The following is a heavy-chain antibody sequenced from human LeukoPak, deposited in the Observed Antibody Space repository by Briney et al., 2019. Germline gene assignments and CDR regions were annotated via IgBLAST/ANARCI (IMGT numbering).Heavy chain of an antibody. J-gene: IGHJ4*02. D-gene: IGHD3-10*01. Sequence: GGSLRLSCAASGFTFSSYAMSWVRQAPGKGLEWVSSIGGSGDSTFYADSVKGRFTISRDNSKNTLYLQMNSLRAEDTAVYYCAKSMVRGVISGFDCWGQGTLVTGSS. CDR1: GFTFSSYA. CDR3: AKSMVRGVISGFDC. CDR2: IGGSGDST. V-gene: IGHV3-23*01.